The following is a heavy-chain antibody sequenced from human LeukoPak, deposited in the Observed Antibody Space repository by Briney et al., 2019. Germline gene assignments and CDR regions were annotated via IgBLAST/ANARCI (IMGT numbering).Heavy chain of an antibody. CDR3: ARAKMQGIQAAGRVNYFDS. Sequence: PGGSLRLSCAASEFTFSSYDMHWVRQATGKGLEWVSTIDTAGNTWYPDSVKGRFTISRENAKNSLNLQMNSLRVGDTAVYYCARAKMQGIQAAGRVNYFDSWGQGTLVTVSS. V-gene: IGHV3-13*01. J-gene: IGHJ4*02. D-gene: IGHD6-13*01. CDR1: EFTFSSYD. CDR2: IDTAGNT.